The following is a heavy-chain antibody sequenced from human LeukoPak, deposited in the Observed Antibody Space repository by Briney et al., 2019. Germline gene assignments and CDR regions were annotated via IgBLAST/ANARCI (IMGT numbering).Heavy chain of an antibody. D-gene: IGHD3-10*01. CDR3: AKSRAGSGSYYRFDY. V-gene: IGHV3-21*01. Sequence: GGSLRLSCAASGFTFSRHSMSWVSQAPGKGLEWVSSISSSSGYIYYADSVKGRFTISRDNAKTSLYLQMNTLRAEDTAVYYCAKSRAGSGSYYRFDYWGQGILVTVSS. CDR1: GFTFSRHS. J-gene: IGHJ4*02. CDR2: ISSSSGYI.